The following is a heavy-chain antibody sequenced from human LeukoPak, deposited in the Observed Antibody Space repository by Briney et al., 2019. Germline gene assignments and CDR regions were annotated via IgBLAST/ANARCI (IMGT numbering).Heavy chain of an antibody. CDR2: ISAYNGNT. CDR3: ATNPGGDPLYYYYGMDV. J-gene: IGHJ6*02. D-gene: IGHD2-21*02. CDR1: GYTFTSYG. Sequence: ASVKVSCKASGYTFTSYGISWVRQAPGQGLEWMGWISAYNGNTNYAQKLQGRVTMTTDTSTSTAYMELRSLRSDDTAVYYCATNPGGDPLYYYYGMDVWGQGTTVTVSS. V-gene: IGHV1-18*01.